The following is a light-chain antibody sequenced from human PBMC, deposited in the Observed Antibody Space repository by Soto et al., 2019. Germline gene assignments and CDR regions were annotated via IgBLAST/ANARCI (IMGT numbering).Light chain of an antibody. V-gene: IGKV3-15*01. J-gene: IGKJ3*01. CDR2: GAS. CDR1: QSVSSN. Sequence: EIVMTQSPATQSVSPGERAALSCRASQSVSSNLAWYQQKPGQGPRLLIYGASTRATGIPARFSGSGFGTEFTLTISSLQSEDFAVYYCQQYNNWPQTFGPGTKVDIK. CDR3: QQYNNWPQT.